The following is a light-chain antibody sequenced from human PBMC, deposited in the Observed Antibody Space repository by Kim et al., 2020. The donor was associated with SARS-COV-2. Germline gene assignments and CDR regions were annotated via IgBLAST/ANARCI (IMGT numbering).Light chain of an antibody. CDR1: SSDVGSYNF. Sequence: QSALTQPASVSGSPGQSITISCTGTSSDVGSYNFVSWYQQYPGKAPRLMTSEVSERPSGVSNRFSGSKSGNTASLTISGLRAEDEAHYYCCSYAGSGTWVFGGGTQLTVL. CDR3: CSYAGSGTWV. CDR2: EVS. V-gene: IGLV2-23*02. J-gene: IGLJ2*01.